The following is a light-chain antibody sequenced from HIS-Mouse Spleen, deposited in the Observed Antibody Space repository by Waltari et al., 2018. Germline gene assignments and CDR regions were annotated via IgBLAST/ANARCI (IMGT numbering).Light chain of an antibody. J-gene: IGLJ1*01. Sequence: SYVLTQPPSVSVAPGQTARITCGGNNIGSKSVHWYQQKPGQAPVLVVYDDSDRPSGIPGRFSGSNSGNTATLTISRVEAGDEADYYCQVWDSSSDRVFGTGIKVTVL. CDR2: DDS. V-gene: IGLV3-21*02. CDR1: NIGSKS. CDR3: QVWDSSSDRV.